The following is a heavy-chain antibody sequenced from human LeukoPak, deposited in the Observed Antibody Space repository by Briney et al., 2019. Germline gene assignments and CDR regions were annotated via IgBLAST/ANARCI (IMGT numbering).Heavy chain of an antibody. Sequence: ASVKVSCKASGYTFTSYGISWVRQAPGQGLEWMGWISAYNGNTNYAQKLQGRVTMTTDTSTSTAYMELRSLRSDDTAVYYCARVASGDSSSGYYYYMDVWGKGTTVTVSS. D-gene: IGHD6-6*01. V-gene: IGHV1-18*01. CDR1: GYTFTSYG. CDR2: ISAYNGNT. J-gene: IGHJ6*03. CDR3: ARVASGDSSSGYYYYMDV.